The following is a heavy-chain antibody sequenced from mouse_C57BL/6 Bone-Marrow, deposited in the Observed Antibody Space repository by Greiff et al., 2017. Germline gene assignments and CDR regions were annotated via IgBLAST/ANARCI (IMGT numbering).Heavy chain of an antibody. J-gene: IGHJ3*01. CDR3: ARRAIGNGFAY. D-gene: IGHD2-14*01. V-gene: IGHV1-7*01. CDR2: INPSSGYT. Sequence: QVQLQQSGAELAKPGASVKLSCKASGYTFTSYWMHWVKQRPGQGLEWIGYINPSSGYTKYNQKFKDKATLTADKSSSTAYMEQSSLRNEDSAVYYCARRAIGNGFAYWGQGTLVTVSA. CDR1: GYTFTSYW.